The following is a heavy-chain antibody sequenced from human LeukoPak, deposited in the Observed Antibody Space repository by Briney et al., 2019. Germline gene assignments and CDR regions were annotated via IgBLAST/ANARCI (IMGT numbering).Heavy chain of an antibody. CDR2: TVYSGNT. CDR3: ARQTNYFASGSYYDYFEY. J-gene: IGHJ4*02. V-gene: IGHV4-39*01. CDR1: GDSISGSTYY. Sequence: TSETLSLTCTVSGDSISGSTYYWGWIRQPPGKGLEWIGSTVYSGNTYFNPSLKSRVTLSVDTSKTQFSLKMSPVTAADTALYYCARQTNYFASGSYYDYFEYWGQGSLVTVSS. D-gene: IGHD3-10*01.